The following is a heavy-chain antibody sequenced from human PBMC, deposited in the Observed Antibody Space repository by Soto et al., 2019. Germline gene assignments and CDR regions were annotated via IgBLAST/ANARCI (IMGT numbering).Heavy chain of an antibody. D-gene: IGHD1-26*01. CDR2: INAGNGNT. J-gene: IGHJ4*02. Sequence: ASVKVSCKASGYTFTSYAMHWVRQAPGQRLEWMGWINAGNGNTKYSQKFQGRVNITRDTSASTAYMELSSLRSEDTAVYYCARSTVGATTNFDYWGQGTLVTVSS. CDR3: ARSTVGATTNFDY. V-gene: IGHV1-3*01. CDR1: GYTFTSYA.